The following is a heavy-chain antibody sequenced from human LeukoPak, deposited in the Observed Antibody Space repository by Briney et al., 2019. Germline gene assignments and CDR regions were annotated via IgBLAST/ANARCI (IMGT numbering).Heavy chain of an antibody. D-gene: IGHD3-22*01. CDR3: ARDLGQYYDTSDNWFDP. J-gene: IGHJ5*02. CDR2: IYSGGST. CDR1: GLTVSRNY. Sequence: GGSLRLSCAASGLTVSRNYMSWVRQAPGKGLESVSVIYSGGSTYYADSVRGRFTISRDNAKNTLNLQMNSLRAEDTAVYYCARDLGQYYDTSDNWFDPWGQGTLVTVSS. V-gene: IGHV3-53*01.